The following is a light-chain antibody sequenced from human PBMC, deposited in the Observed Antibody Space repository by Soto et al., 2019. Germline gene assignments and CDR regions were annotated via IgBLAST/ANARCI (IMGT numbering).Light chain of an antibody. Sequence: IEMTQSPATLSVSPGERATLSCRASQSVSSNLVWYQQKPGQAPRLLIYGASTRVTGIPARFSGSGSGTEFTLTISSLQSEDFAVYYCQQYHNWWTFGQGTKVELK. V-gene: IGKV3-15*01. CDR1: QSVSSN. CDR2: GAS. J-gene: IGKJ1*01. CDR3: QQYHNWWT.